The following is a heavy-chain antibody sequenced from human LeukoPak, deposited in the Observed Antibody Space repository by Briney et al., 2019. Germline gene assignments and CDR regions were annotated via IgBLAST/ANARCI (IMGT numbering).Heavy chain of an antibody. D-gene: IGHD4-17*01. CDR3: AKAPRSTTVTPDY. V-gene: IGHV3-30*18. CDR1: GFTFSSYG. J-gene: IGHJ4*02. Sequence: PGRSLRLSCAASGFTFSSYGMHWVRQAPGKGLEWVAVISYDGSNKYYADSVKGRFTISRDNSKNTLYLQMNSLRAEDTAVYYCAKAPRSTTVTPDYWGQGTLVTVSS. CDR2: ISYDGSNK.